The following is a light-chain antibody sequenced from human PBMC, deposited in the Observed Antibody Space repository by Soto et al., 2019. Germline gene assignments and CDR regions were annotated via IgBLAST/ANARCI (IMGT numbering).Light chain of an antibody. CDR3: QQYNEWPPIT. CDR1: QSVKTH. V-gene: IGKV3-15*01. CDR2: DAS. J-gene: IGKJ5*01. Sequence: EIVMTHAPATLSASPGEVITLSFWASQSVKTHLAWYQQKPGQAPRLLIYDASTRVAGIAARFRGSGSGTDFTLTISSLQSEDSAVYYCQQYNEWPPITFGQGTRLEIK.